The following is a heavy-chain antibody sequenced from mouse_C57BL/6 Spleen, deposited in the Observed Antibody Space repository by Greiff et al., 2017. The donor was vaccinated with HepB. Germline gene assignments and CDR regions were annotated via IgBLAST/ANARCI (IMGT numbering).Heavy chain of an antibody. V-gene: IGHV1-15*01. J-gene: IGHJ4*01. Sequence: QVQLQQSGAELVRPGASVTLSCKASGYTFTDYEMHWVKQTPVHGLEWIGAIDPETGGTAYNQKFKGKAILTADKSSSTAYMELRSLTSEDSAVYYCTRGVDLRLYAMDYWGQGTSVTVSS. CDR2: IDPETGGT. D-gene: IGHD1-2*01. CDR3: TRGVDLRLYAMDY. CDR1: GYTFTDYE.